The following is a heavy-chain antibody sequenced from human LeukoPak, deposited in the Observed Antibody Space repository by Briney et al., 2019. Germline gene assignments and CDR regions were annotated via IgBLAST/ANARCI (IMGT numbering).Heavy chain of an antibody. Sequence: GGSLRLSCAASGFTFSSYGMNWVRQAPGKGLEWVSSISSSSSYIYYADSVKGRFTISRDNAKNSLYLQMNSLRAEDTAVYYCAREDNWGTDFDPWGQGTLVTVSS. D-gene: IGHD1-1*01. CDR3: AREDNWGTDFDP. CDR2: ISSSSSYI. CDR1: GFTFSSYG. V-gene: IGHV3-21*01. J-gene: IGHJ5*02.